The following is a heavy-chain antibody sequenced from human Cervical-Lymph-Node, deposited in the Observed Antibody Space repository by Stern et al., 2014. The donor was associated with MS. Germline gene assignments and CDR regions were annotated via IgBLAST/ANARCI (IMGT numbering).Heavy chain of an antibody. CDR2: ISSSSRYI. D-gene: IGHD2-8*01. Sequence: VQLVQSGGGLVKPGGSLRLSCAASGFTFSSYSMNWVRQAPGKGLEGVSSISSSSRYIYYADSVKGRFTISRDNAKNSLYLQMNSLRAEDTAVYYCARENMVPYFDYWGQGTLVTVSS. J-gene: IGHJ4*02. CDR3: ARENMVPYFDY. V-gene: IGHV3-21*01. CDR1: GFTFSSYS.